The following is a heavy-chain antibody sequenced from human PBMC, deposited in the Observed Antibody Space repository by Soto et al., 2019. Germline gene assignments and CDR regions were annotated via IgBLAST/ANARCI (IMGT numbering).Heavy chain of an antibody. D-gene: IGHD6-13*01. V-gene: IGHV3-23*01. CDR1: GFTFSSYA. CDR3: AKDRSGSSSWYVNWFDP. CDR2: ISGSGGST. Sequence: GGSLRLSCAASGFTFSSYAMSWVRQAPGKGLEWVSAISGSGGSTYYADSVKGRFTISRDNSKNTLYLQMNSLRAEDTAVYYCAKDRSGSSSWYVNWFDPWGQGTLVTVSS. J-gene: IGHJ5*02.